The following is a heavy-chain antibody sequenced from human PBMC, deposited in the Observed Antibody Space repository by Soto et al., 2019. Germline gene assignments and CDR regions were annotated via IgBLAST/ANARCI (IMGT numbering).Heavy chain of an antibody. D-gene: IGHD1-26*01. J-gene: IGHJ4*02. CDR1: GFTFSNAW. V-gene: IGHV3-15*01. Sequence: GGSLRLSCAASGFTFSNAWMSWVRQAPGKGLEWVGRIKSKTDGGTTDYAAPVKGRFTISRDDSKNTLYLQMNSLKTEDTAVYYCTTDVGGSGGSYYGYWGQGTLVTVSS. CDR2: IKSKTDGGTT. CDR3: TTDVGGSGGSYYGY.